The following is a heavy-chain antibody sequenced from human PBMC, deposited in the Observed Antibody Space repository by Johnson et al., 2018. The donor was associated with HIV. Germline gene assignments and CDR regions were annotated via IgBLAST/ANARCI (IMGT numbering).Heavy chain of an antibody. CDR1: GFSISSNY. V-gene: IGHV3-66*03. J-gene: IGHJ3*02. CDR3: ARGLKGAFDI. CDR2: ISYHGSDT. Sequence: VQLVESGGGLIQPGGSLRLSCKASGFSISSNYMSWVRQPPGKGLEWVTLISYHGSDTYYADSVQGRFTISRDNSRNMVYLEMNSLRTEDTAVYYCARGLKGAFDIWGQGTRVTVSA.